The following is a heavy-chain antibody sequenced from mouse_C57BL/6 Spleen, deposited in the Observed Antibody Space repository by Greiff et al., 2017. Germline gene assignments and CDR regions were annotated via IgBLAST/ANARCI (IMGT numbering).Heavy chain of an antibody. V-gene: IGHV1-42*01. Sequence: EVQLQQSGPELVKPGASVKISCKASGYSFTGYYMNWVKQSPEKSLEWIGEINPSTGGTTYNQKFKAKATLTVDKSSSTAYMQLKSLTSEDSAVXYCARSGATVVRGYFDVWGTGTTVTVSS. CDR2: INPSTGGT. CDR1: GYSFTGYY. D-gene: IGHD1-1*01. CDR3: ARSGATVVRGYFDV. J-gene: IGHJ1*03.